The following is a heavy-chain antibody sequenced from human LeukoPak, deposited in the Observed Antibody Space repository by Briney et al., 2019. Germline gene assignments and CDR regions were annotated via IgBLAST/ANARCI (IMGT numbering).Heavy chain of an antibody. CDR1: GFTFSSYA. Sequence: GGSLRLSCAASGFTFSSYAMHWVRQAPGKGLEWVAVISYDGSNKYYADSVKGRFTISRDNSKNTLYLQMNSLRAEDTAVYYCARTGYSSGWSRGPYYYYGMDVWGQGTTVTVSS. CDR2: ISYDGSNK. D-gene: IGHD6-19*01. V-gene: IGHV3-30-3*01. CDR3: ARTGYSSGWSRGPYYYYGMDV. J-gene: IGHJ6*02.